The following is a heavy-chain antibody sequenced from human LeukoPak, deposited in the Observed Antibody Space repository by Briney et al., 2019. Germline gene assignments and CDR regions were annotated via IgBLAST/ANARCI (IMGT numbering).Heavy chain of an antibody. CDR2: IIPIFGTA. Sequence: SVKVSCTASGGTFSSYAISWVRQAPGQGLEWMGGIIPIFGTANYAQKFQGGVTITADESTSTAYMELSSLRSEDTAVYYCARKSIAVAGPFDYWGQGTLVTVSS. CDR1: GGTFSSYA. D-gene: IGHD6-19*01. J-gene: IGHJ4*02. V-gene: IGHV1-69*13. CDR3: ARKSIAVAGPFDY.